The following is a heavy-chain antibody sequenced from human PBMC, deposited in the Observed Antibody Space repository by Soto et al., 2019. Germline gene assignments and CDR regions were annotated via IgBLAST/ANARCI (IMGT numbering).Heavy chain of an antibody. CDR2: IKQDGSEK. CDR3: ARLQQGAFNWNYALSPENNFDF. V-gene: IGHV3-7*03. CDR1: GFTFSSYW. D-gene: IGHD1-7*01. J-gene: IGHJ4*02. Sequence: LGGSLRLSCAASGFTFSSYWMSWVRQAPGKGLEWVANIKQDGSEKYYVDSVKGRFTISRDSAENSLYLQMNSLRVEDTAVYYCARLQQGAFNWNYALSPENNFDFWGQGIPVTASS.